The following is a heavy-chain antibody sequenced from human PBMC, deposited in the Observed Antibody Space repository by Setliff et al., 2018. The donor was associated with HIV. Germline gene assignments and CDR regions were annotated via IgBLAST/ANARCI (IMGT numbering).Heavy chain of an antibody. CDR3: TKGGGLNFRYHDWFVKI. V-gene: IGHV5-51*01. CDR2: IYVSDSDI. J-gene: IGHJ4*03. D-gene: IGHD3-9*01. Sequence: LGESLKISCKDSGDKFPNYYLGWVRQMPGKGLEWIGVIYVSDSDIRYSPSFQGQVTISADKSINTAYLQLNSLRASDTAIYYCTKGGGLNFRYHDWFVKIWGQGTLVTVSS. CDR1: GDKFPNYY.